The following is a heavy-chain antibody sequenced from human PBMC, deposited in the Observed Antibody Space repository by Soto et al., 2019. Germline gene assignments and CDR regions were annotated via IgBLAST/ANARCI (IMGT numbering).Heavy chain of an antibody. D-gene: IGHD2-2*01. Sequence: GASVKVSCKASGGTFSSYAISWVRQAPGQGLEWMGGIIPIFGTANYAQKFQGRVTITADESTSTAYMELSSLRSEDTAVYYCARVVMHLWVRVPAALRYAFDIWGPGTMVTVSS. CDR1: GGTFSSYA. CDR2: IIPIFGTA. J-gene: IGHJ3*02. CDR3: ARVVMHLWVRVPAALRYAFDI. V-gene: IGHV1-69*13.